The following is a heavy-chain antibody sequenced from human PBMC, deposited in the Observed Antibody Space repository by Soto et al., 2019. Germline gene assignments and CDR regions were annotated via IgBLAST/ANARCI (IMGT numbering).Heavy chain of an antibody. Sequence: QVQLVQSGAEVKKPGSSVKVSCKASGGTFSSYAISWVRQAPGQGLEWMGGIIPISGTANYAPKFQGRVTITADESTSTVYMELSSLRSADTAVYFCARSQGSSTSLEIYYYYYYGMDVWGQGTMVTVSS. D-gene: IGHD2-2*01. CDR2: IIPISGTA. CDR1: GGTFSSYA. J-gene: IGHJ6*02. CDR3: ARSQGSSTSLEIYYYYYYGMDV. V-gene: IGHV1-69*01.